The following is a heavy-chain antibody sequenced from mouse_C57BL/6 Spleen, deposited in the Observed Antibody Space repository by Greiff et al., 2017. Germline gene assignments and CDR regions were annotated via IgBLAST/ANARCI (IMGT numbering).Heavy chain of an antibody. V-gene: IGHV1-64*01. Sequence: QVQLQQSGAELVKPGASVKLSCKASGYTFTSYWMHWVKQRPGQGLEWIGMIHPNSGSTNYNEKFKSKATLTVDKSSSTAYMQLSSLTSEDSAVYYCARSEITTVVATEGAMDYWGQGTSVTVSS. CDR3: ARSEITTVVATEGAMDY. D-gene: IGHD1-1*01. CDR1: GYTFTSYW. CDR2: IHPNSGST. J-gene: IGHJ4*01.